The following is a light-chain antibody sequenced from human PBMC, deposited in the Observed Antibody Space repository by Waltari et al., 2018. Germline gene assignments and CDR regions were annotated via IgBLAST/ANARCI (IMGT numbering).Light chain of an antibody. CDR2: EVT. Sequence: QSALTQPRSVSGSPGQSVTISCTGTRNDVGAYNYVPWYQQHPGKAPKRMIDEVTKRPSEVPDRFSGSKSGNTASLTISGLQAEDEANYYCCSYRGSYTHVLSGGGANLTVL. V-gene: IGLV2-11*01. J-gene: IGLJ2*01. CDR1: RNDVGAYNY. CDR3: CSYRGSYTHVL.